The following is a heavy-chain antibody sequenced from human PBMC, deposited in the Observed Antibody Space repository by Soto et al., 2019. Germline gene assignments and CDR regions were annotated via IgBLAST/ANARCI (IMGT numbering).Heavy chain of an antibody. Sequence: QVQLEQSETEVKLPGSSVTVSCRASGGTFNRHAINWVRQAPGQGLEWMGGVIPIYGTTNYARKYQGRVTLTAGESTGTASMEVNGLRSEDTGIYYCARSGYSYGLALRYFGLDVWGQGTTVIVAS. D-gene: IGHD5-18*01. CDR1: GGTFNRHA. V-gene: IGHV1-69*01. CDR3: ARSGYSYGLALRYFGLDV. CDR2: VIPIYGTT. J-gene: IGHJ6*02.